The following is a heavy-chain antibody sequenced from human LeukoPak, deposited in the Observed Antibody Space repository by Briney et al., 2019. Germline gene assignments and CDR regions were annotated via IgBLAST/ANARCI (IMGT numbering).Heavy chain of an antibody. Sequence: SETLSLTCTVSGGSIGSYYWSWIRQPAGKGLEWIGRIYTSGSTNYNPSLKSRVTISVDTSKNQFSLKLSSVTAADTAVYYCARRLGRKFGERFYYYHYMDVWGKGTTVTISS. V-gene: IGHV4-4*07. CDR1: GGSIGSYY. D-gene: IGHD3-10*01. CDR3: ARRLGRKFGERFYYYHYMDV. J-gene: IGHJ6*03. CDR2: IYTSGST.